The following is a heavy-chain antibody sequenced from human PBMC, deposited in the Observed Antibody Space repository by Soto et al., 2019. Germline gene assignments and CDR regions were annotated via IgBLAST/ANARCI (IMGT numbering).Heavy chain of an antibody. Sequence: GGSLRLSCASSGVTFSSYAMSWVRQAPGKGLEWVSAISGSGGSTYYADSVKGRFTISRDNSKNTLYLQMNSLRAEDTAVYYCAKSDYYDSSGPRGWFDPWGQGTLVTVSS. J-gene: IGHJ5*02. CDR2: ISGSGGST. CDR1: GVTFSSYA. V-gene: IGHV3-23*01. D-gene: IGHD3-22*01. CDR3: AKSDYYDSSGPRGWFDP.